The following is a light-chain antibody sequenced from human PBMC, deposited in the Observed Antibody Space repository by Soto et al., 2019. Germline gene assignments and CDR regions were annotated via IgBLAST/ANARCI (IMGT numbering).Light chain of an antibody. V-gene: IGKV1-33*01. J-gene: IGKJ1*01. CDR1: QDISNY. CDR2: DAS. CDR3: QSHAAT. Sequence: DIQMTQSPSSLSASVGDRVTITCQASQDISNYLNWYQQKPGKAPKLLIYDASNLETGVPSRFSGSGSGTDFTFTISSLQPEDIATYYCQSHAATFGKGTKVDI.